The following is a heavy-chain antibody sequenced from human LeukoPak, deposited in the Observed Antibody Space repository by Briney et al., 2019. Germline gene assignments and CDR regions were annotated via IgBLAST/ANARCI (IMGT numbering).Heavy chain of an antibody. V-gene: IGHV4-61*01. CDR3: ARSYGSGSYFDH. CDR2: IYYKGST. Sequence: PSETLSLTCTVSGGSISGSYYWSWIRQSSGKGLEWIGYIYYKGSTNYNPSLKSRVTISVDTSKNQFSLKLSSVTAADTAVYYCARSYGSGSYFDHWGQGTLVTVSS. D-gene: IGHD3-10*01. J-gene: IGHJ4*02. CDR1: GGSISGSYY.